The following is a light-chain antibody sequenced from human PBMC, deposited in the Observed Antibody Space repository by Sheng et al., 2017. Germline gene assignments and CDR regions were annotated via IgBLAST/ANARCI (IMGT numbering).Light chain of an antibody. CDR2: AAS. Sequence: DIQMTQSPSSLSASVGDRVTITCQASQDIGHYLNWYQQKPGKAPNLLIYAASTLQSEVPSRFTGSGSGTDFTLTISSLQPEDFATYYCQQSYNTAEFTFGPGTKVDIK. J-gene: IGKJ3*01. V-gene: IGKV1-39*01. CDR1: QDIGHY. CDR3: QQSYNTAEFT.